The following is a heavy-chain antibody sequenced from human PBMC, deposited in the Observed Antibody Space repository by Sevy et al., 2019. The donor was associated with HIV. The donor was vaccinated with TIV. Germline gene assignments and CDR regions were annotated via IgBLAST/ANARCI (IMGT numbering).Heavy chain of an antibody. D-gene: IGHD3-9*01. CDR3: ARDPGVGFDWLLSDAFDI. CDR2: ISSSSSYI. V-gene: IGHV3-21*01. Sequence: GGPLRLSCAASGFTFSSYSMNWVRQAPGKGLEWVSSISSSSSYIYYADSVKGRFTISRDNAKNSLYLQMNSLRAEDTAVYYCARDPGVGFDWLLSDAFDIWGQGTMVTVSS. CDR1: GFTFSSYS. J-gene: IGHJ3*02.